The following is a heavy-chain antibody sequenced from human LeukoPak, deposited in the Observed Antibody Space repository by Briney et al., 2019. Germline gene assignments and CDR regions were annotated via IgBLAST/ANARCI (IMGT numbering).Heavy chain of an antibody. J-gene: IGHJ4*02. CDR3: ARRGLLRYFVWLHGPLNY. CDR1: GFTFSRYA. CDR2: ISYDGSNK. Sequence: GGSLRLSCAASGFTFSRYAMHWVRQAPGKGLEWVAVISYDGSNKYSADSVKGRFTISRDNSKNTLYLQMNSLRAEDTAVYYCARRGLLRYFVWLHGPLNYWGQGTLVTVSS. V-gene: IGHV3-30*04. D-gene: IGHD3-9*01.